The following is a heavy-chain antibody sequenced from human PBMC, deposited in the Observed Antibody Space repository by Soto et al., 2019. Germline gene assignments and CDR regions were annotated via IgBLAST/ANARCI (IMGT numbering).Heavy chain of an antibody. V-gene: IGHV2-5*02. CDR1: GFSLSTSGVG. J-gene: IGHJ2*01. CDR3: ARRSSSITSYTPRGYFDL. D-gene: IGHD1-20*01. CDR2: IYWDDDK. Sequence: QITLKESGPTLVKPTQTLTLTCTFSGFSLSTSGVGVGWIRQPPGKALEWLALIYWDDDKRYNPSLKSRLTLTKDTSKTHVFLTITNMDPVDTATYNCARRSSSITSYTPRGYFDLWGRGTLVTVSS.